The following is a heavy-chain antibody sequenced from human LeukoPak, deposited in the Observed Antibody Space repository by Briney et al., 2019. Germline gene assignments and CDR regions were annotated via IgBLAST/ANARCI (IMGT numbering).Heavy chain of an antibody. Sequence: ASVKVSCKASGYTFTSYAMHWVRQAPGQRLEWMGWINAGNGNTKYSQKFQGRVTITTDTSTSTAYMELRSLRSDDTAVYYCARDRYTSSGEVGYWSQGTLVTVSS. CDR3: ARDRYTSSGEVGY. CDR1: GYTFTSYA. J-gene: IGHJ4*02. CDR2: INAGNGNT. V-gene: IGHV1-3*01. D-gene: IGHD6-6*01.